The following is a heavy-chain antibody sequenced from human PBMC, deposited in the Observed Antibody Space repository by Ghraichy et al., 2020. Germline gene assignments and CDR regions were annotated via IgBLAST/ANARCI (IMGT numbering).Heavy chain of an antibody. CDR2: IYYSGST. CDR1: GGSISSNY. J-gene: IGHJ2*01. V-gene: IGHV4-59*01. D-gene: IGHD1-20*01. Sequence: SETPSLTCIVSGGSISSNYWSWIRQPPGKGLEWIGYIYYSGSTNYNPSLKSRVTISVDTSKNQFSLKLNSVTAADTAVYYCARNPAHLITGTPYWYFDLWGRGTLVTVSS. CDR3: ARNPAHLITGTPYWYFDL.